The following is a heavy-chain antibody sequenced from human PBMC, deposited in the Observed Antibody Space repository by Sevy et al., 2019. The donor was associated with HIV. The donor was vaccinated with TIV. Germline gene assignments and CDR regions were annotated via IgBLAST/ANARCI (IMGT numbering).Heavy chain of an antibody. CDR1: RFTFSSYW. J-gene: IGHJ6*03. CDR3: ARDKDWGGSYYYYMDV. D-gene: IGHD7-27*01. Sequence: GGSLRLSCAASRFTFSSYWMSWVRQAPGKGLEWVANIKQDGSEKYYVDSVKGRFTISRDNAKNSLYLQMNSLRAEDTAVYYCARDKDWGGSYYYYMDVWGKGTTVTVSS. V-gene: IGHV3-7*01. CDR2: IKQDGSEK.